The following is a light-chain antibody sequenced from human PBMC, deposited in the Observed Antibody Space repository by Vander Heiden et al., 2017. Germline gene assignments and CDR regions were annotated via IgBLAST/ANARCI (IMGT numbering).Light chain of an antibody. Sequence: QFALTQPASVSGSPGQSITISCTGTSSDVGGYNYVSWYQQHPGKAPKLMIYDVSNRPSGVSNRFSGSKSGNTASLTISGLQAEDEADYYCSSYTSSSTLLVVFGGGTKLTVL. V-gene: IGLV2-14*01. CDR3: SSYTSSSTLLVV. CDR1: SSDVGGYNY. J-gene: IGLJ2*01. CDR2: DVS.